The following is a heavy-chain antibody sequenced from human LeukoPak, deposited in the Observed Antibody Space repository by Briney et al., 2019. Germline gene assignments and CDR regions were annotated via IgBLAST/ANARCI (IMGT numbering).Heavy chain of an antibody. V-gene: IGHV1-2*02. CDR1: GYTFTGYY. D-gene: IGHD1-26*01. Sequence: ASVKVSCRASGYTFTGYYMHWVRQAPGQGLEWMGWINPNSGGTNYAQKFQGRVTMTRDTSISTAYMELSRLRSGDTAVYYCARDPYSGSYWNYYYYYMDVWGKGTTVTISS. J-gene: IGHJ6*03. CDR2: INPNSGGT. CDR3: ARDPYSGSYWNYYYYYMDV.